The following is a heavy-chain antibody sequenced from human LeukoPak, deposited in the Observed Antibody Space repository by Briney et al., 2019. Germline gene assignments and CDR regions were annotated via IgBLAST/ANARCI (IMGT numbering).Heavy chain of an antibody. Sequence: GGSLRLSCEVSGFTFSDYSLNWVRQAPGKGLEWISSITSTGAYMYYADSVKGRFTISRDNAKKSLYLHMNSLRAEDTAVYYCARENAQRYFDYWGQGTLVTVSS. CDR3: ARENAQRYFDY. D-gene: IGHD1-1*01. J-gene: IGHJ4*02. CDR1: GFTFSDYS. V-gene: IGHV3-21*04. CDR2: ITSTGAYM.